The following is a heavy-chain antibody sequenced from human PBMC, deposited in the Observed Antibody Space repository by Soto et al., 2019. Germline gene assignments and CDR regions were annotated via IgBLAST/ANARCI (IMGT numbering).Heavy chain of an antibody. D-gene: IGHD6-19*01. CDR1: GFTFSSCA. V-gene: IGHV3-23*01. J-gene: IGHJ3*01. CDR3: AKTPSKHQWLDPWASRGGHADDAFDL. CDR2: ITNSGGST. Sequence: EVQLLESGGGLVQPGGSLRLSCAASGFTFSSCAMSWVRQAPGKGLEWVSSITNSGGSTYYADSVKGRFTISRENSKNTLSLQMNSLRAGDTAVYYCAKTPSKHQWLDPWASRGGHADDAFDLWGQGTMVTVSS.